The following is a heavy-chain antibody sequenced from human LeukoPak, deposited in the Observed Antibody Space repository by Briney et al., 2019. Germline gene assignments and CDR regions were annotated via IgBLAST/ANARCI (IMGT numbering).Heavy chain of an antibody. D-gene: IGHD4-17*01. J-gene: IGHJ2*01. V-gene: IGHV3-53*01. CDR3: ARDATTVTGRPRRYFDL. Sequence: PGRSLRLSCAASGFSVSNNYMSWVRQAPGKGLEWVSAIYSGGNTYYADSVKGRFAISRDYSRNTVYLQMNSLRAEDTAVYYCARDATTVTGRPRRYFDLWGRGTLVTVSS. CDR2: IYSGGNT. CDR1: GFSVSNNY.